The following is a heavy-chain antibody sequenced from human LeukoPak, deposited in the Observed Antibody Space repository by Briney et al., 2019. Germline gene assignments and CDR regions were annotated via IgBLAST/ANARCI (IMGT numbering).Heavy chain of an antibody. V-gene: IGHV4-59*01. Sequence: SETPSLTCTVSGGSISSYYWSWIRQPPGKGLEWIGYIYYSGSTNYNPSLKSRVTISVDTSKNQFSLKLSSVTAADTAVYYCARDRDSSGYYDAFDIWGQGTMVTVSS. D-gene: IGHD3-22*01. CDR2: IYYSGST. J-gene: IGHJ3*02. CDR3: ARDRDSSGYYDAFDI. CDR1: GGSISSYY.